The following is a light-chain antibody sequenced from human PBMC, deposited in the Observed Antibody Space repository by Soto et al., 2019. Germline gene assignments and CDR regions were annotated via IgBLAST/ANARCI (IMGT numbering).Light chain of an antibody. CDR1: QSVTNT. J-gene: IGKJ5*01. Sequence: IVMTQSPATLSVSPGERVTISCRASQSVTNTLAWYQHKPGQAPRLLIYAASTRATGIPGRFSGSGSGTEFTLTISSLESEDFAVYYCQQYYTWPSFGQGTRLEIK. V-gene: IGKV3-15*01. CDR2: AAS. CDR3: QQYYTWPS.